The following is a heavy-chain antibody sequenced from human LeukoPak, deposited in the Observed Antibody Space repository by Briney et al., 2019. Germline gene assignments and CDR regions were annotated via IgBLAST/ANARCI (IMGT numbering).Heavy chain of an antibody. Sequence: GASVKVSCKASGYTFTSYAMNWVRQAPGQGLEWMGIINPSGGSTSYAQKFQGRVTMTRDMSTSTVYMELSSLRSEDTAVYYCARVFSFALRVFDYWGQGTLVTVSS. V-gene: IGHV1-46*01. D-gene: IGHD3-10*01. CDR3: ARVFSFALRVFDY. J-gene: IGHJ4*02. CDR2: INPSGGST. CDR1: GYTFTSYA.